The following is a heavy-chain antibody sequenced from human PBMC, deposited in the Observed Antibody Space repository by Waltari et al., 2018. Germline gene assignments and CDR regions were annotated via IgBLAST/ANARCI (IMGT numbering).Heavy chain of an antibody. J-gene: IGHJ4*02. CDR1: GYSFPNYW. CDR2: IYPGDADT. Sequence: EVQLVQSGAEVKKPGESLKISCKGSGYSFPNYWIGWVPQMPGKGLEWMGIIYPGDADTRYSPSFEGQVTISADKSISTAYLQWSTLRASDTAMYYCARMDGAVYVVNFFDYWGQGTLVTVSS. CDR3: ARMDGAVYVVNFFDY. V-gene: IGHV5-51*01. D-gene: IGHD3-22*01.